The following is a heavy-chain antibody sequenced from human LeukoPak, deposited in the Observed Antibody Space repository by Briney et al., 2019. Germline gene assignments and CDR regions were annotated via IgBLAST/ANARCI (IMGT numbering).Heavy chain of an antibody. J-gene: IGHJ4*02. V-gene: IGHV4-39*01. D-gene: IGHD3-10*02. CDR2: IYYSGST. CDR1: GDSISSSTYY. Sequence: PSETLSHTCSVSGDSISSSTYYWGWIRQPPGKGLEWIGSIYYSGSTYYNPSLKSRVTISVDTSKNQFSLKLSSVTAADTAVHYCGRLSYVRGIDYWGQGTLVTVSS. CDR3: GRLSYVRGIDY.